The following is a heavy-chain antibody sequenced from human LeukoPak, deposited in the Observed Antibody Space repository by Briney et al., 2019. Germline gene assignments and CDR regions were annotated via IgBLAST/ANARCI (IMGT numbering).Heavy chain of an antibody. V-gene: IGHV1-2*06. CDR3: AREPATMVRGVLLGRFDP. CDR1: GYTFTGYY. D-gene: IGHD3-10*01. CDR2: INPDSGGT. J-gene: IGHJ5*02. Sequence: ASVKVSFKASGYTFTGYYMHWVRQAPGQGLEWMGRINPDSGGTNYAQKFQGRVTMTRDTSINTAYMELSRLRSDDTAVYYCAREPATMVRGVLLGRFDPWGQGTLVTVSS.